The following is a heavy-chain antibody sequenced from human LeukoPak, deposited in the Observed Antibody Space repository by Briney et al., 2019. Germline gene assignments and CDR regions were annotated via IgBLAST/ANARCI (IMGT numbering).Heavy chain of an antibody. Sequence: ASVTVSFKASGYTFTGYYMHWVRQAPGQGLEWMGWINPNSGGTNYAQKFQGRVAMTRDTSISTAYMELSRLRSDDTAVYYCARDVCGGDCYSYYYYYMDVWGKGTTVTVSS. CDR3: ARDVCGGDCYSYYYYYMDV. D-gene: IGHD2-21*01. J-gene: IGHJ6*03. CDR1: GYTFTGYY. CDR2: INPNSGGT. V-gene: IGHV1-2*02.